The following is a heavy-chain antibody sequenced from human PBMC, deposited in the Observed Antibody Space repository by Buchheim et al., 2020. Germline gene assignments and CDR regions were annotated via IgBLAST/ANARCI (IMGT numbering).Heavy chain of an antibody. CDR3: ARHRDRLHQGFVRASHWMDV. D-gene: IGHD3-9*01. Sequence: QLQLQESGPGLVKPSETLSLTCTVSGGSISSSSYYWGWIRQPPGKGLEWIGSIYYSGSTYYNPSLKSRVTISVDPSKNQFSLKLSSVTAADTAVYYCARHRDRLHQGFVRASHWMDVWGQGTT. V-gene: IGHV4-39*01. CDR2: IYYSGST. J-gene: IGHJ6*02. CDR1: GGSISSSSYY.